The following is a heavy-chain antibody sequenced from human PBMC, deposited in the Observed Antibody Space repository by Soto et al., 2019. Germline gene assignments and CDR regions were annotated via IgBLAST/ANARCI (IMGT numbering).Heavy chain of an antibody. V-gene: IGHV1-69*13. D-gene: IGHD3-22*01. J-gene: IGHJ4*02. CDR3: ARDLNHSSGYYYDAGY. CDR2: IIPIFGTA. Sequence: VKVSCKASGGTFSSYAISWVRQAPGQGLEWMGGIIPIFGTANYAQKFQGRVTITADESTSTAYMELSSLRSEDTAVYYCARDLNHSSGYYYDAGYWGQGPLVTVSS. CDR1: GGTFSSYA.